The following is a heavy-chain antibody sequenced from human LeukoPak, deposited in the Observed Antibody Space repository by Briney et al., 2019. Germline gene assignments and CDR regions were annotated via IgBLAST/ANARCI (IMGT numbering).Heavy chain of an antibody. V-gene: IGHV4-61*02. J-gene: IGHJ6*03. CDR3: ARHYCDSSGYYYYYYYMDV. Sequence: SETLPLTCAVSGGSMSRDTYYWNWIRQPAGKGLEWIGRIYTSGSTNYNPSLKSRVTISVDTSKNQFSLKLSSVTAADTAVYYCARHYCDSSGYYYYYYYMDVWGKGTTVTVSS. D-gene: IGHD3-22*01. CDR1: GGSMSRDTYY. CDR2: IYTSGST.